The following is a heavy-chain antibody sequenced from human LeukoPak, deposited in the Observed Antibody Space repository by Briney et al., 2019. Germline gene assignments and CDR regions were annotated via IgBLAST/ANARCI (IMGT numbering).Heavy chain of an antibody. Sequence: PSETLSLTCTVSGGSISNYYWSWIRQPPGKGLEWIGYIYYSGSTNYNPSPKSRVTISVDTSKNQFSLKLSSVTAADTAVYYCATSRDGYNDYWGQGTLVTVSS. CDR3: ATSRDGYNDY. CDR1: GGSISNYY. CDR2: IYYSGST. V-gene: IGHV4-59*01. D-gene: IGHD5-24*01. J-gene: IGHJ4*02.